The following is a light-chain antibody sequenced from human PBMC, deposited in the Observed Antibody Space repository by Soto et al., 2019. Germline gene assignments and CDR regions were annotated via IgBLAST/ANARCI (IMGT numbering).Light chain of an antibody. CDR1: QSVDSY. CDR3: QQRSRWPIT. CDR2: GAS. J-gene: IGKJ5*01. V-gene: IGKV3-11*01. Sequence: AFTQPPSYVPFSPRERATLSCRASQSVDSYLVWYQQKPGQAPRLLIFGASSRATGIPARFSGSGSGTDFTLTINSLEPEDFAVYYCQQRSRWPITFGQGTRLEIK.